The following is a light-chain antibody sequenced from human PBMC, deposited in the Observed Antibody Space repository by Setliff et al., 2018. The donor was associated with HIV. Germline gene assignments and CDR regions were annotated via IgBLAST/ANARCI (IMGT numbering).Light chain of an antibody. J-gene: IGLJ1*01. CDR1: SSDVGDFDS. V-gene: IGLV2-14*01. CDR3: SSYTTTSTLRV. CDR2: EVN. Sequence: ALAQPASVSGSPGQSITISCTATSSDVGDFDSVAWYQQHPGRAPKLMIYEVNNRPSGVSNRFSGSKSGNTASLTISGLQADDEADYYFSSYTTTSTLRVFGAGTKVTVL.